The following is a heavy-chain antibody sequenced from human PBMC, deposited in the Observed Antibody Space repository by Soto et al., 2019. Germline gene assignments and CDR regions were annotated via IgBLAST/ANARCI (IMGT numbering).Heavy chain of an antibody. CDR2: ISYDGSNK. D-gene: IGHD2-2*01. V-gene: IGHV3-30*18. Sequence: QVQLVESGGGVVQPGRSLRLSCAASGFTFSSYGMHWVRQAPGKGLEWGAVISYDGSNKYYADSVKGRFTISRDNSKNTLYLQMNSLRAEDTAVYYCAKDGTKDIVVVPAAMWVGDGMDVWGQGTTVTVSS. J-gene: IGHJ6*02. CDR3: AKDGTKDIVVVPAAMWVGDGMDV. CDR1: GFTFSSYG.